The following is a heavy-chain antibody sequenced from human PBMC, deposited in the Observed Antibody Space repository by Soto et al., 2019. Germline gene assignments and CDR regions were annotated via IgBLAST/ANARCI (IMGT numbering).Heavy chain of an antibody. Sequence: GGSLRLSCAASGFTVSDYSMNWVRQAPGKGLEWLSSISSSSSTMYYADSVKGRFTISRDDAKNSLYLQMNSLRDEDTAVYYCARGDYYYYGLDVWGQGTTVTVS. CDR1: GFTVSDYS. CDR2: ISSSSSTM. CDR3: ARGDYYYYGLDV. D-gene: IGHD3-16*01. V-gene: IGHV3-48*02. J-gene: IGHJ6*02.